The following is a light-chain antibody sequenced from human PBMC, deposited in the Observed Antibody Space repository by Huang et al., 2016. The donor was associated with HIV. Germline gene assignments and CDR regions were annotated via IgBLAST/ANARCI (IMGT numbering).Light chain of an antibody. CDR2: GSS. Sequence: ENLMTQSPSTLSVSPGESAPLSCRASQSVFKNLAWYQQEPGQAPKRLIDGSSTRAAGIPDSFSGSGSVKDFTLTISSLQSEDFAVYYCQQYNTSPRTFGQGTKVEV. CDR1: QSVFKN. CDR3: QQYNTSPRT. J-gene: IGKJ1*01. V-gene: IGKV3-15*01.